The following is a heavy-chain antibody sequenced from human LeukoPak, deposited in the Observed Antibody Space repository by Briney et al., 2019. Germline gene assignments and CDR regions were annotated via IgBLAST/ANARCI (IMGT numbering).Heavy chain of an antibody. V-gene: IGHV1-46*01. CDR2: INPSGGST. CDR1: GYSFTSYY. Sequence: ASVKVSCKASGYSFTSYYMHWVRQAPGQWLEWMGIINPSGGSTSYAQKFQGRVTMTRDTSTSTVYMELSSLRSEDTAVYYCARDRLYYYDSSGYPDYWGQGTLVTVSS. D-gene: IGHD3-22*01. J-gene: IGHJ4*02. CDR3: ARDRLYYYDSSGYPDY.